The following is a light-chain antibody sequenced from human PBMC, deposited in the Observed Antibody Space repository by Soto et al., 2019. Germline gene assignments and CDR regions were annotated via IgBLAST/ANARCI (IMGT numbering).Light chain of an antibody. CDR3: QQYKSYPLT. J-gene: IGKJ4*01. CDR2: KAS. CDR1: QSISSW. V-gene: IGKV1-5*03. Sequence: DLQMTQSPSTLSASVGDRVTVTCRASQSISSWLAWYQQKPGKAPKVLIYKASSLESGVPSRFSGSGTGTEFTLTISSLQPGDVATYYCQQYKSYPLTFGGGTKV.